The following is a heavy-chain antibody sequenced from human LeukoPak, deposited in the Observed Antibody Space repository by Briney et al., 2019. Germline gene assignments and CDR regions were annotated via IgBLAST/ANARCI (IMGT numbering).Heavy chain of an antibody. J-gene: IGHJ4*02. CDR2: ISYDGSNK. D-gene: IGHD2/OR15-2a*01. Sequence: GGSLRLSCAASGFTFSSYGMHWVRQAPGKGLEWVAVISYDGSNKYYADSVKGRFTISRDNSKNTLYLQMNSLRPEDTAVYYCARGVAFYYFDYWGQGALVTVSS. CDR3: ARGVAFYYFDY. V-gene: IGHV3-30*19. CDR1: GFTFSSYG.